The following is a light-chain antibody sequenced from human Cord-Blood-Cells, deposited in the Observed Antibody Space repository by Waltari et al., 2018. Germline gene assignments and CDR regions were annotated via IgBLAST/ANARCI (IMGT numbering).Light chain of an antibody. CDR1: QSISSW. CDR3: QQYNSYWT. Sequence: DIQMTQFPSTLSASVGDRVTITCRASQSISSWLAWYQQKPGKAPKLLIYDASRLESGGPSRFSGSGSGTEFTLTISSLQPDDFATYYCQQYNSYWTFGQGTKVEIK. CDR2: DAS. J-gene: IGKJ1*01. V-gene: IGKV1-5*01.